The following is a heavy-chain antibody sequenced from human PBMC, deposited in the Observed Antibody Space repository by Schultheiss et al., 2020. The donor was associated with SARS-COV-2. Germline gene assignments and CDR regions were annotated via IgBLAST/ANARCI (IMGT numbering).Heavy chain of an antibody. V-gene: IGHV4-4*02. CDR1: GDSVTSSKW. CDR3: ARGNDFVYFFDS. Sequence: GTLSLTCAVSGDSVTSSKWWSWIRQPPGKGLEWIGEIYHSGSTNYNPSLKSRVTISVDTSKNQFSLKLTSLTAADTAIYYCARGNDFVYFFDSWGQGTLVTVSS. CDR2: IYHSGST. D-gene: IGHD3-3*01. J-gene: IGHJ4*02.